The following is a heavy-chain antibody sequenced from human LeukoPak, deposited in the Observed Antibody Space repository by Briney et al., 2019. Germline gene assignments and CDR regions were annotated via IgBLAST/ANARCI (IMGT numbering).Heavy chain of an antibody. CDR2: ISSSSSYI. J-gene: IGHJ6*02. V-gene: IGHV3-21*01. D-gene: IGHD3-10*01. CDR3: ARDPDGSGSYYALYGMDV. Sequence: TGGSLRLSCAASGFTFSSYSMNWVRQAPGKGLEWVSSISSSSSYIYYADSVKGRFTISRDNAKNSLYLQMNSLRAEDTAVYYCARDPDGSGSYYALYGMDVWGQGTTVIVSS. CDR1: GFTFSSYS.